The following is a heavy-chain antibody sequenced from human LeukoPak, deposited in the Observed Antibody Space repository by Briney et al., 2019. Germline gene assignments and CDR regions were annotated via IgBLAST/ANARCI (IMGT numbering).Heavy chain of an antibody. V-gene: IGHV4-34*01. Sequence: SETLSLTCAVYGGSFSGYYWSWIRQPPGKGLEWIGEINHSGSTNYNPSLKSRVTISVDTPKNQFSLKLSSVTAADTAVYYCARGNPGVRGDREDYWGQGTLVTVSS. CDR2: INHSGST. D-gene: IGHD3-10*01. CDR3: ARGNPGVRGDREDY. J-gene: IGHJ4*02. CDR1: GGSFSGYY.